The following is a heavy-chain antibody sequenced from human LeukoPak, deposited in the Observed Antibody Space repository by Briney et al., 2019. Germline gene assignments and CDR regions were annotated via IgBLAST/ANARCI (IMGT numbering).Heavy chain of an antibody. J-gene: IGHJ2*01. CDR1: GFTFSSYA. CDR2: ISGSGGST. Sequence: QTGGSLRLSCAASGFTFSSYAMSWVRQAPGKGLEWVSAISGSGGSTYYADSVKGRFTISRDNSKNTLYLQMNSLRAEDTAVYYCAKDSGNSYWYFDLWGRGTLVTVSS. D-gene: IGHD4-23*01. V-gene: IGHV3-23*01. CDR3: AKDSGNSYWYFDL.